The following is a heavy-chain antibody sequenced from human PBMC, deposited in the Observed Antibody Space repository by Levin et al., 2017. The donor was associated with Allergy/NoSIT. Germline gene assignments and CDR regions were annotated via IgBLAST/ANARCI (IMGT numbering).Heavy chain of an antibody. CDR1: GGSFSGYY. J-gene: IGHJ6*02. V-gene: IGHV4-34*01. CDR2: INHSGST. CDR3: AREVLAVAGTYFSYYYDGMDV. Sequence: PGGSLRLSCAVYGGSFSGYYWSWIRQPPGKGLEWIGEINHSGSTNYNPSLKSRVTISVDTSKNQFSLKLSSVTAADTAVYYCAREVLAVAGTYFSYYYDGMDVWGQGTTVTVSS. D-gene: IGHD6-19*01.